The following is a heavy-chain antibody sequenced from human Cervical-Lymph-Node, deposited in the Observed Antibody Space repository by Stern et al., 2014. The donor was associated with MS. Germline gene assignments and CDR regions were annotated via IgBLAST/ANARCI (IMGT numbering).Heavy chain of an antibody. CDR1: GASIRNYF. D-gene: IGHD2/OR15-2a*01. V-gene: IGHV4-59*01. Sequence: QLQLQESSPGLVKPSETLSLTCTVSGASIRNYFWNWIRQPPGKGLEWIGSTYYSGATNYNPSLKSRVTISVDTSKSQFSLKLHSVTAADTAVYYCARDLSDWGQGTLVTVSS. J-gene: IGHJ4*02. CDR2: TYYSGAT. CDR3: ARDLSD.